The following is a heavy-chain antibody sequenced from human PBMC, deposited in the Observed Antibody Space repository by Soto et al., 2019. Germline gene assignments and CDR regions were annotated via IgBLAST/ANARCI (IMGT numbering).Heavy chain of an antibody. V-gene: IGHV3-48*02. CDR2: ISSSSSTI. CDR1: GFTVSSHA. D-gene: IGHD2-2*02. Sequence: PGGSLRLSCAASGFTVSSHAMSWVRQAPGKGLEWVPYISSSSSTIYYADSVKGRFTISRDNAKNSLYLQMNSLRDEDTAVYYCARIPAERYCSSTSCYTGVDYYYGMDVWGQGTTVTVSS. CDR3: ARIPAERYCSSTSCYTGVDYYYGMDV. J-gene: IGHJ6*02.